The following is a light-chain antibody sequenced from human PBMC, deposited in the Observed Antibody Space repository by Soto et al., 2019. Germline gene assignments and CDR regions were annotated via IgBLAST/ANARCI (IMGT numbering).Light chain of an antibody. V-gene: IGKV3-20*01. CDR2: GAS. Sequence: EIVLTQSPGTLSLSPGDRATLSCRASQSVSSSYLAWYQQKPGQAPRLLIYGASSRATGIPDRFSGSGSGTDFTLTISRLEPEDFAVYYCQQYGSSPVSYTFGQGTKLEIK. CDR1: QSVSSSY. J-gene: IGKJ2*01. CDR3: QQYGSSPVSYT.